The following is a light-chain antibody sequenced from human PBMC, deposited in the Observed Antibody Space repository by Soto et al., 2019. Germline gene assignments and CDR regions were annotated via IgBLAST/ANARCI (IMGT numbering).Light chain of an antibody. CDR3: QHYVTWPLT. J-gene: IGKJ4*01. CDR1: QSVSSN. V-gene: IGKV3-15*01. Sequence: IVLTQSPATLSVSPGDTATLSCRANQSVSSNLAWYQQKPGQTPRLLIYDTSIRATGVPARFSGSRSGAEFTLTISSLQSEDFAVYYCQHYVTWPLTFGGGTKVDIK. CDR2: DTS.